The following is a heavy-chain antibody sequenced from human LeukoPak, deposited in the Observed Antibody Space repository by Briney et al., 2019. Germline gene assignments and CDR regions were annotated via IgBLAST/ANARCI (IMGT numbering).Heavy chain of an antibody. CDR3: ATQDTGMINAYYMDV. V-gene: IGHV4-39*01. J-gene: IGHJ6*03. Sequence: PSETLSLTCTVSGGSISSSSYYWGWLRQPPGKGLEWNGSIYYSGSTYYNPSLKSRVTISVDTSKNQFSLKLSSVTAADTAVYYCATQDTGMINAYYMDVWGKGTTVTVSS. CDR1: GGSISSSSYY. D-gene: IGHD5-18*01. CDR2: IYYSGST.